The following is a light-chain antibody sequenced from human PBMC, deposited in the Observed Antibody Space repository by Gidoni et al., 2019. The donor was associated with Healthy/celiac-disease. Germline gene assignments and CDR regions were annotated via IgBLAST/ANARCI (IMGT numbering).Light chain of an antibody. CDR2: WAS. V-gene: IGKV4-1*01. CDR3: QQYYSTPQT. CDR1: QSVLYSSNNKNY. J-gene: IGKJ1*01. Sequence: DSVMTQSPDSLAVSLGGRATINCKSSQSVLYSSNNKNYLAWYQQKPGQPPKLLIYWASTRESGVPDRFSGSGSGTDFTLTISSLQAEDVAVYYCQQYYSTPQTFGQGTKVEIK.